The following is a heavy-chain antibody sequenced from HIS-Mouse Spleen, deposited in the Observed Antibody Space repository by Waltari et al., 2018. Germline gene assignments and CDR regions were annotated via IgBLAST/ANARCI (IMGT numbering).Heavy chain of an antibody. CDR1: GFTFSNAW. Sequence: EVQLVESGGGLVKPGGSLRLSCAASGFTFSNAWMSWVRQAPGKGLEWVGRIKSKTEGGTTDYAEPVKGRFTISRDDSKNTLYLQMNSLKTEDTAVYYCTTAAREGDYWYFDLWGRGTLVTVSS. CDR3: TTAAREGDYWYFDL. CDR2: IKSKTEGGTT. D-gene: IGHD1-26*01. J-gene: IGHJ2*01. V-gene: IGHV3-15*01.